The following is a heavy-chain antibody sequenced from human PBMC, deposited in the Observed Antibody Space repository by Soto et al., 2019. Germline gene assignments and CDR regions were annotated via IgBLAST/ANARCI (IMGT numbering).Heavy chain of an antibody. CDR3: AKGGRQWLVTSDFNY. J-gene: IGHJ4*02. Sequence: GSLRLSCAASGFTFSSFGMHWVRQAPGKGLEWVAHISYDGSNEHYADSVKGRFTISRDSSKNTVSLEMTSLRAEDTAVYYCAKGGRQWLVTSDFNYWGQGALVTVSS. D-gene: IGHD6-19*01. CDR2: ISYDGSNE. CDR1: GFTFSSFG. V-gene: IGHV3-30*18.